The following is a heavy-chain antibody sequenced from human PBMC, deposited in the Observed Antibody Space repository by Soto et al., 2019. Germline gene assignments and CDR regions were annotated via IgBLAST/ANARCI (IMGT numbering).Heavy chain of an antibody. Sequence: QVQLVQSGAEVKKPGDSVRVSCKASGYTFTSYGIGWVRQAPGQGLEWMGWISANNGNTKYAQKVQGRVTMTTDASTSTAYRERRSLRADDAAVYYCARDGYFDHGGQGTLVTVSS. J-gene: IGHJ4*02. V-gene: IGHV1-18*01. CDR2: ISANNGNT. CDR1: GYTFTSYG. CDR3: ARDGYFDH.